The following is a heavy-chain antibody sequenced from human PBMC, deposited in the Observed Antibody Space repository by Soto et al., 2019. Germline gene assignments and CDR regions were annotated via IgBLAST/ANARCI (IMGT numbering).Heavy chain of an antibody. CDR2: INHSGST. J-gene: IGHJ6*03. CDR3: ARKGYCSGGSCYSLYYYMDV. V-gene: IGHV4-34*01. CDR1: GGSFSGYY. Sequence: SETLSLTCAVYGGSFSGYYWSWIRQPPGKGLEWIGEINHSGSTNYNPSLKSRVTISVETSKNQFSLKLSSVTAADTAVYYCARKGYCSGGSCYSLYYYMDVWGKGTTVTVSS. D-gene: IGHD2-15*01.